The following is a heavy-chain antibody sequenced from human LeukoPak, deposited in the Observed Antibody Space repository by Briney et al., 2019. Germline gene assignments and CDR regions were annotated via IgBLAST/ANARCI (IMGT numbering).Heavy chain of an antibody. V-gene: IGHV3-23*01. CDR2: ISGSGGST. CDR3: AKALGIYGSGWYLAY. Sequence: GGSLRLSCAASGFTFSSYAMSWVRQAPGKGLEWVSAISGSGGSTYYADSVKGRFTISRDNSKNTLYLQMNSLRAEDTAVYYCAKALGIYGSGWYLAYWGQGTLVTVSS. CDR1: GFTFSSYA. D-gene: IGHD6-13*01. J-gene: IGHJ4*02.